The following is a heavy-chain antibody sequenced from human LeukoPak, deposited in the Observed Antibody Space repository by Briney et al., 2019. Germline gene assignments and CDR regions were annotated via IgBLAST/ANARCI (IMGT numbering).Heavy chain of an antibody. V-gene: IGHV1-69*04. D-gene: IGHD6-19*01. CDR3: AAIAVAGTREY. Sequence: GASVKVSCKASGGTFSSYAISWVRQAPGQGLEWMGRIIPILGIANYAQKFQGRVTITADKSTSTAYMELSSLRSEDTAAYYCAAIAVAGTREYWGQGTLVTVSS. CDR1: GGTFSSYA. CDR2: IIPILGIA. J-gene: IGHJ4*02.